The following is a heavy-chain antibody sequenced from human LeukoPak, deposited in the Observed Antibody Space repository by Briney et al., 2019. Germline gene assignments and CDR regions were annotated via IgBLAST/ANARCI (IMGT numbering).Heavy chain of an antibody. CDR2: ISWNSGSI. CDR3: AKDKYGSSGYSFDY. Sequence: PGGSLRLSCAASGFTFDDYAIHWVRQAPGKGLEWVSGISWNSGSIGYADSVKGRFTISRDNAKNSLYLQMNSLRAEDTALYYCAKDKYGSSGYSFDYWGQGTLVTVSS. CDR1: GFTFDDYA. J-gene: IGHJ4*02. V-gene: IGHV3-9*01. D-gene: IGHD3-22*01.